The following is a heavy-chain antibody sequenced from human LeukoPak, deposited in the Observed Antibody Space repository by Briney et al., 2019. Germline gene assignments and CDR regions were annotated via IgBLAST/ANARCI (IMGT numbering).Heavy chain of an antibody. V-gene: IGHV3-23*01. J-gene: IGHJ3*02. D-gene: IGHD3-10*01. Sequence: GGSLRLTCAASGFTFSSYAMSWVRQAPGKGLEWVSAISASDGRTWYADSVRGRFTISRGNFKNTLYVQINSLRAGDTAVYYCVRDKRFPDDVFDIWGQGTLVTVSS. CDR1: GFTFSSYA. CDR2: ISASDGRT. CDR3: VRDKRFPDDVFDI.